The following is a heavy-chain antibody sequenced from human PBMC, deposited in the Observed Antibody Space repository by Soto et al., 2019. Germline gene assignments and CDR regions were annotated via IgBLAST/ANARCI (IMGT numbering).Heavy chain of an antibody. CDR1: GYTFTSYG. V-gene: IGHV1-18*04. CDR2: ISAYNGNT. Sequence: EAEVKVCWKASGYTFTSYGISWVRQAPGQGLEWMGWISAYNGNTNYAQKLQGRVTMTTDTSTSTAYMELRSLRSDDTAVYYCARVRGTMVRGGGYYYGMDVWGQGTTVTVSS. D-gene: IGHD3-10*01. J-gene: IGHJ6*02. CDR3: ARVRGTMVRGGGYYYGMDV.